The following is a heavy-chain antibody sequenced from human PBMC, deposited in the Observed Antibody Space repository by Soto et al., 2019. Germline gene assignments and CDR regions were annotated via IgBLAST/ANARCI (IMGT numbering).Heavy chain of an antibody. CDR2: IHNSGNI. V-gene: IGHV4-30-4*01. CDR3: AGVTNIISRFPSRFDP. D-gene: IGHD3-3*01. Sequence: QVQLQESGPGLVKPSQTLSLTCTVSGGTISSGDYHWSWIRQPPGKGLEWIGNIHNSGNIYYNPSLERRLSISLDTSKNHFSHKLSPVTAADPGVYFCAGVTNIISRFPSRFDPWGPGTLVTVSS. CDR1: GGTISSGDYH. J-gene: IGHJ5*02.